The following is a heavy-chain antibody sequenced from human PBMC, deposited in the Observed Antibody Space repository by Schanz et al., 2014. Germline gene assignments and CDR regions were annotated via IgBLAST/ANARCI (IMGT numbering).Heavy chain of an antibody. Sequence: QVQLVQSGAEVKKPGASVRVSCKASGYTFTGYYIHWVRQAPGQGLEWMGRINPNSGGTIYTQRFQGRVSLTRDTSISTAYMELNSLTSDDTAIYYCARDRAGASYYFNYWGQGSLVTVSS. CDR3: ARDRAGASYYFNY. CDR2: INPNSGGT. CDR1: GYTFTGYY. J-gene: IGHJ4*02. V-gene: IGHV1-2*06. D-gene: IGHD1-26*01.